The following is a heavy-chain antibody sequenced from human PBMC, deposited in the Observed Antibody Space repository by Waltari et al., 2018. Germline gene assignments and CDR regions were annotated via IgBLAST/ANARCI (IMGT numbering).Heavy chain of an antibody. CDR2: INAGNGNT. CDR1: GYTFMSYA. J-gene: IGHJ4*02. Sequence: QVQLVQSGAEVKNPGASVTVSCKASGYTFMSYAMHLLCPAPRQRLEWMGWINAGNGNTKYSQKFQGRVTITRDTSASTAYMELSSLRSEDTAVYYCARGRRGGYDILTGYLFDYWGQGTLVTVSS. V-gene: IGHV1-3*01. CDR3: ARGRRGGYDILTGYLFDY. D-gene: IGHD3-9*01.